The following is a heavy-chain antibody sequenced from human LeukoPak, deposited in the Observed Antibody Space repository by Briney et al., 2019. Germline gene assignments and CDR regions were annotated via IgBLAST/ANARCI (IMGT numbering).Heavy chain of an antibody. Sequence: SETLSLTCTVSGGSISSHYWSWIRQPPGKGLEWIGYIYYSGSTNYNPSLKSRVTISVDTSKTQFALKLSSVTAADTAVYYCARGRSSGWYVEIGFDYWGQGTLVTVSS. J-gene: IGHJ4*02. D-gene: IGHD6-19*01. V-gene: IGHV4-59*11. CDR2: IYYSGST. CDR3: ARGRSSGWYVEIGFDY. CDR1: GGSISSHY.